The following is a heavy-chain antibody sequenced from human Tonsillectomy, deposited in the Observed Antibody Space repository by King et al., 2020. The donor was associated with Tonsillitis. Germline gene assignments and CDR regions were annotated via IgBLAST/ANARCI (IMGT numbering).Heavy chain of an antibody. V-gene: IGHV1-69*01. J-gene: IGHJ6*02. CDR3: AGMFGILAAGEPPPHGMDV. D-gene: IGHD6-13*01. Sequence: VQLVESGAEVKKPGSSVKVSCKASGGTFSSYAISWVRQAPGQGLEWMGGIIPIFGSANYAQKFQGRVSITADESTSTAYMELSSLRSEDTAVYYCAGMFGILAAGEPPPHGMDVWGQGTTVTVSS. CDR1: GGTFSSYA. CDR2: IIPIFGSA.